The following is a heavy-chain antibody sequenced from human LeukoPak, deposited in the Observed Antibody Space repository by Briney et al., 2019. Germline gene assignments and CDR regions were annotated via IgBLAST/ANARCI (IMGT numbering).Heavy chain of an antibody. D-gene: IGHD3-10*01. J-gene: IGHJ4*02. Sequence: SETLSLTCTVSGGSLISDYWSWIRHPPGKGLEWIGYIYYSGSTNYNPSLKSRVTISVDTSKNQFSLKLSSVTAADTAVYYCARGSRGVTPLDYWGQGTLVTVSS. CDR3: ARGSRGVTPLDY. V-gene: IGHV4-59*01. CDR1: GGSLISDY. CDR2: IYYSGST.